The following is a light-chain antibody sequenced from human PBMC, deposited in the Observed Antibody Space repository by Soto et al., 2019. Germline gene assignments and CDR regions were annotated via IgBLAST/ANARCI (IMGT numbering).Light chain of an antibody. J-gene: IGKJ1*01. CDR2: AAS. CDR3: HQSYRTLWT. Sequence: DIQMTQSPSSLSASVGDRVTITCRASQSISSYLNWYQQKPGKAPKLLIYAASSLQSGVPSRFSGSGSGTDFTLTISSLQPEDFATYYCHQSYRTLWTFGQGTKVEIK. V-gene: IGKV1-39*01. CDR1: QSISSY.